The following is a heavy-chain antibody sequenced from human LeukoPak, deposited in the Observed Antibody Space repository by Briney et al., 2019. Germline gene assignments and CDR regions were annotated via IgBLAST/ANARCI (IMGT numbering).Heavy chain of an antibody. D-gene: IGHD3-10*01. CDR1: GGSISSSSYY. CDR2: IYYSGTT. V-gene: IGHV4-39*01. J-gene: IGHJ6*03. Sequence: PSETLPLTCTVSGGSISSSSYYWGWIRQPPGKGLEWIGSIYYSGTTYYNPSLKSRLTISVDTSKNQFSLSLTSVTAADTAVYYCARLIRGGYYYMDVWGKGTTVTVSS. CDR3: ARLIRGGYYYMDV.